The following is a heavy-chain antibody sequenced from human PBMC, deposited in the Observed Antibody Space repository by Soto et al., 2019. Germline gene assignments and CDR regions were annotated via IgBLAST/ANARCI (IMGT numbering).Heavy chain of an antibody. J-gene: IGHJ4*02. CDR3: EHGSCSSADCYPNPYLYY. CDR2: IYWDDDE. CDR1: GFSLSTTAAG. Sequence: QITLKESGPTLVKPTQTLTLTCTFSGFSLSTTAAGVGWIRQPPGKALEWLALIYWDDDERYSPSLKSRLTITKDTSKNQVVLTMTNVDPVDTATYYCEHGSCSSADCYPNPYLYYWGQGIRVTVSS. V-gene: IGHV2-5*02. D-gene: IGHD2-2*01.